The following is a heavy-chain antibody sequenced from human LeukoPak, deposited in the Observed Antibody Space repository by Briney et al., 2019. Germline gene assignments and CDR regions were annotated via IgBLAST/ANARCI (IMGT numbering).Heavy chain of an antibody. V-gene: IGHV3-23*01. D-gene: IGHD6-13*01. CDR3: AKEQNTYSSSPPDY. Sequence: QPGGSLRLSCAASGFTFSSYTMSWVRQAPGKGLEWVSTITTSDGNTYYADSVKGRFTISRDNSKNTLYLQMNSLRAEDTAVYYCAKEQNTYSSSPPDYWGQGTLVTVSS. CDR1: GFTFSSYT. J-gene: IGHJ4*02. CDR2: ITTSDGNT.